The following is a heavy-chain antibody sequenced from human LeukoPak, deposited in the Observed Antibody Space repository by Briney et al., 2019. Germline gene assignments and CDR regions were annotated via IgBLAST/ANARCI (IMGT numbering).Heavy chain of an antibody. D-gene: IGHD5-12*01. J-gene: IGHJ4*02. CDR1: GASIISFY. CDR3: AKHIGGYESPFDY. CDR2: VFAGGYT. Sequence: PSETLSLTCTVSGASIISFYWSWIRQPAGKEMEWIGRVFAGGYTSYNPSLKSRVTMSVDTSKSQFSLKLTSVTAADAALYYCAKHIGGYESPFDYWGQGTRVTVSS. V-gene: IGHV4-4*07.